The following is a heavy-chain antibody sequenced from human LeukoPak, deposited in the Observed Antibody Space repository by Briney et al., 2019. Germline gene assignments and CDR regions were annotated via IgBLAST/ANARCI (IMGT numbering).Heavy chain of an antibody. Sequence: GGSLRLSCAASGFTVSSNYMSWIRQDPGKGLEWVSVIYSGGSTYYADSVKGRFTISRDNSKNTLYLQMNSLRAEDTAVYYCAKDLTMATTGDFDYWGQGTLVTVSS. CDR1: GFTVSSNY. CDR2: IYSGGST. CDR3: AKDLTMATTGDFDY. V-gene: IGHV3-53*01. D-gene: IGHD5-24*01. J-gene: IGHJ4*02.